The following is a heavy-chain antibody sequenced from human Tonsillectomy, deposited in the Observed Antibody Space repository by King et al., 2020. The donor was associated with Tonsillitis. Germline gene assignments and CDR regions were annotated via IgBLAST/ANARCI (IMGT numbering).Heavy chain of an antibody. Sequence: VQLVETGGGLVQPGGSLRLSCAASGFTVSSNYMSWVRQAPGKGLEWVSVIYSGGSTYFADSVKGRFTISRDNSKNTLYLQMHSLRAEDTAVYYCARELILGELSHHAFDIWGQGTMVTVSS. CDR2: IYSGGST. D-gene: IGHD3-16*02. V-gene: IGHV3-53*02. J-gene: IGHJ3*02. CDR3: ARELILGELSHHAFDI. CDR1: GFTVSSNY.